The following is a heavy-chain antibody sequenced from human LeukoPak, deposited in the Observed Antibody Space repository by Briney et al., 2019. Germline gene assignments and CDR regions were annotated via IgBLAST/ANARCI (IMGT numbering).Heavy chain of an antibody. CDR3: ASGSWLVFDY. V-gene: IGHV4-39*01. J-gene: IGHJ4*02. CDR1: GGSISSSSYY. CDR2: IYYSGST. Sequence: PSETLSLTCTVSGGSISSSSYYWGWIRQPPGKELEWIGSIYYSGSTYYNPSLKSRVTISVDTSKNQVSLKLSSVTAADTAVYYCASGSWLVFDYWGQGTLVTVSS. D-gene: IGHD6-19*01.